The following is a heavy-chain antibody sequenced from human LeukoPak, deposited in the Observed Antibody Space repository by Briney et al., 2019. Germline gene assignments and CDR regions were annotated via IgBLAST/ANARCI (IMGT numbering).Heavy chain of an antibody. Sequence: GGSLRLSCAASEFTFSNYAMNWVRQAPGKGLEWVSGISGGGGSTYYADSVKGRFTISRDNSKTTLYLQLDSLRAEDTALYYCAKGSGINHYHWIDPWGQGTLVTVSS. CDR1: EFTFSNYA. V-gene: IGHV3-23*01. J-gene: IGHJ5*02. CDR3: AKGSGINHYHWIDP. CDR2: ISGGGGST. D-gene: IGHD1-14*01.